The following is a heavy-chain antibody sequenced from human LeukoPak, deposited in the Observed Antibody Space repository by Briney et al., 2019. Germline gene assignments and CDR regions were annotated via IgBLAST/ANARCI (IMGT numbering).Heavy chain of an antibody. CDR3: ARVLAARLSDY. Sequence: GGSLRLSCEASGFIFNINWMHWVRQAPGQGLVWVSRINSDGSSISYADSVKGRFSISRDNAKNSLYLQMNSLRAEDTAVYYCARVLAARLSDYWGQGTLATVSS. CDR1: GFIFNINW. J-gene: IGHJ4*02. V-gene: IGHV3-74*01. CDR2: INSDGSSI. D-gene: IGHD6-6*01.